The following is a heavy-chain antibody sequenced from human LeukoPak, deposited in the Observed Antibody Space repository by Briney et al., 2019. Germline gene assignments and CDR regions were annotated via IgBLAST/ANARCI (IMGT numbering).Heavy chain of an antibody. D-gene: IGHD3-22*01. CDR3: GIYYYNSSGYHDY. CDR1: GGCISSYY. V-gene: IGHV4-4*07. Sequence: SETLSLTCTVSGGCISSYYWSWIRQRAGKGLEWIGRIYTSGSTNYNPSLKSRVTMSVDTSKNQFSLKLSSVTAADTAVYYCGIYYYNSSGYHDYWGQGALVTVSS. CDR2: IYTSGST. J-gene: IGHJ4*02.